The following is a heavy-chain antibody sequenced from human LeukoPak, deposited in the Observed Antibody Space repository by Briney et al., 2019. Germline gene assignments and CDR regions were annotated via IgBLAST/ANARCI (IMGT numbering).Heavy chain of an antibody. CDR3: ARGSVRAFDI. Sequence: PGGSLRLSCAASEFTFSSYSMNWVRQAPGKGLEWVSVIYSGGTTYYADSVRGRFSISRDTSKNTLYLQMNSLRAEDTAVYYCARGSVRAFDIWGQGTMVTVSS. CDR1: EFTFSSYS. J-gene: IGHJ3*02. V-gene: IGHV3-53*01. D-gene: IGHD1-26*01. CDR2: IYSGGTT.